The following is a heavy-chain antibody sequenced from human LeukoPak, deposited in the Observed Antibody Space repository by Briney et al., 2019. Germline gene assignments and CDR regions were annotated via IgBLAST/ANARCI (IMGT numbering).Heavy chain of an antibody. V-gene: IGHV4-59*01. CDR3: AGAVILNNPPRGYIDV. D-gene: IGHD3/OR15-3a*01. Sequence: SEPLAPPFTVPGSSISCYYWSGIRPPPGKGLEWIAFSYYSGSTNYKPTLQRRVTISVDTSKNKFPLNQSSGTAADTAVYYFAGAVILNNPPRGYIDVWGKGTTVTVSS. CDR1: GSSISCYY. J-gene: IGHJ6*03. CDR2: SYYSGST.